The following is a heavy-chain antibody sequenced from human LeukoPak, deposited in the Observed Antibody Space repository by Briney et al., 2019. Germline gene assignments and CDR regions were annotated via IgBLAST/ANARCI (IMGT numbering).Heavy chain of an antibody. V-gene: IGHV3-9*01. Sequence: GGSLRLSCAGSGFIFNNYAMHWVRQPPGKGLEWVSGISWNSGSIDYADSVKGRFTISRDNAKNSLYLQMDSLRAEDTAVYYCARDGPPTHYYGSGSYFGMDVWGQGTTVTVSS. CDR1: GFIFNNYA. CDR2: ISWNSGSI. D-gene: IGHD3-10*01. CDR3: ARDGPPTHYYGSGSYFGMDV. J-gene: IGHJ6*02.